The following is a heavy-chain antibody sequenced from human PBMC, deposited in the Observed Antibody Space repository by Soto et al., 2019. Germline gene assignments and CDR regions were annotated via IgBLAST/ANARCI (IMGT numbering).Heavy chain of an antibody. CDR3: AKVSASTSGWYGSGWGTFDS. D-gene: IGHD6-19*01. Sequence: GGSLRLSCAASGFTFSSYEMNWVRQAPGKGLEWVSYISSSGSTIYYADSVKGRFTISRDNAKNSLYLEMKSLRVEDTAIYYCAKVSASTSGWYGSGWGTFDSWGQGTLVTVSS. CDR2: ISSSGSTI. V-gene: IGHV3-48*03. J-gene: IGHJ4*02. CDR1: GFTFSSYE.